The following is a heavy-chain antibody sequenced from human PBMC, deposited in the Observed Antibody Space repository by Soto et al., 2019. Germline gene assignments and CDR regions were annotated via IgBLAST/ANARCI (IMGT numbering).Heavy chain of an antibody. CDR1: GYTFTRSG. V-gene: IGHV1-18*01. J-gene: IGHJ6*04. D-gene: IGHD3-10*01. CDR2: ISTYNGDT. Sequence: ASVKVSCKASGYTFTRSGISWVRQAPGQGLEWMGWISTYNGDTNYAQTFQGRVTMTTDTSTSTVHMDVRSLRSDDTAVYYCAGEGGAPYHYYGWEVWGKGTPVPVSS. CDR3: AGEGGAPYHYYGWEV.